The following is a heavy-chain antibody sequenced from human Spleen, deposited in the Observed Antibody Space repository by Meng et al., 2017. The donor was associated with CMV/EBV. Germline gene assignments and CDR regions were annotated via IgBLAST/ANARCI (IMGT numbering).Heavy chain of an antibody. CDR2: ISSSSSYI. J-gene: IGHJ5*02. CDR1: GFNFSSYS. CDR3: AREIPAAKLNWFDP. V-gene: IGHV3-21*01. D-gene: IGHD2-2*01. Sequence: SGFNFSSYSMNGVRQAPGKGLEWVSSISSSSSYIYYADSVKGRFTISRDNAKNSLYLQMNSLRAEDTAVYYCAREIPAAKLNWFDPWGQGTLVTVSS.